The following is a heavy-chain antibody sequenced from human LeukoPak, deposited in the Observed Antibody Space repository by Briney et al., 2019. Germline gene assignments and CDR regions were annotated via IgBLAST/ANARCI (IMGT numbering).Heavy chain of an antibody. J-gene: IGHJ4*02. D-gene: IGHD3-22*01. V-gene: IGHV3-30*18. CDR1: GFTFSSYG. CDR3: AKVPPNYDSSGFFTY. CDR2: ISYDGSNK. Sequence: GRSLRLSCADSGFTFSSYGMHWVRQAPGKGLEWVAVISYDGSNKYYADSVKGRFTISRDNSKNTLYLQMNSLRAEDTAVYYCAKVPPNYDSSGFFTYWGQGTLVTVSS.